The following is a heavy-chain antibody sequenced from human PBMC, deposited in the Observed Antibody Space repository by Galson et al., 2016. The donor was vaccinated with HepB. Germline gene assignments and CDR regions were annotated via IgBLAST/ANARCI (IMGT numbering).Heavy chain of an antibody. J-gene: IGHJ4*02. D-gene: IGHD3-22*01. CDR2: IYYSGST. Sequence: SETLSLTCTVSGASISSYYWSWIRQPPGKGLEWIGYIYYSGSTNYNPSLKSRVTISVDTSKNQFSLNLSSVTAADTAVYYCARGPLNYYYDHSDDIDSWGQGTLVTVSS. CDR1: GASISSYY. CDR3: ARGPLNYYYDHSDDIDS. V-gene: IGHV4-59*01.